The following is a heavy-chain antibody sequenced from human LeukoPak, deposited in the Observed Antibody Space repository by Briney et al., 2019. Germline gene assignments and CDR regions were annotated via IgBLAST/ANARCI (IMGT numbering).Heavy chain of an antibody. D-gene: IGHD6-13*01. CDR2: INAGNGNT. V-gene: IGHV1-3*01. CDR1: GYTFTSYA. Sequence: ASVKVSCTASGYTFTSYAMHWVRQAPGQRLEWMGWINAGNGNTKYSQKFQGRVTITRDTSASTAYMELSSLRSEDTAVYYCAREISGSSCSDYWGQGTLVTVSS. CDR3: AREISGSSCSDY. J-gene: IGHJ4*02.